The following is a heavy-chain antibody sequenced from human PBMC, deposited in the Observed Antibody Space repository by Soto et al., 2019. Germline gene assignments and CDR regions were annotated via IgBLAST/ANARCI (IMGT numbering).Heavy chain of an antibody. J-gene: IGHJ5*02. CDR2: INPTTGAT. CDR3: AKGDSSWVSWFDP. Sequence: ASVKGSCEASGYSFTAQYLHWVRKAPGEGLEWMGWINPTTGATRYAQKFQGRVTMTRDTSMSTAYLEVRSLRPDDTAVYYCAKGDSSWVSWFDPWGQRTLVTVSS. D-gene: IGHD6-19*01. V-gene: IGHV1-2*02. CDR1: GYSFTAQY.